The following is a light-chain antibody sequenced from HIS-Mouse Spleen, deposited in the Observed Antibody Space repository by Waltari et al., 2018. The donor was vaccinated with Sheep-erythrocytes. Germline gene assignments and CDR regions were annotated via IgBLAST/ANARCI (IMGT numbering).Light chain of an antibody. CDR1: LGISSN. V-gene: IGKV1D-8*02. J-gene: IGKJ1*01. Sequence: AIWMTQSPSLLSASTGDRVPISCRMSLGISSNLAWYQQKPGKAPELLIEAASTLQSGGPSGFSGSGSGTDFTLTISCLQSEDFATYYCQQYSSFPPTFGQGTKVEIK. CDR3: QQYSSFPPT. CDR2: AAS.